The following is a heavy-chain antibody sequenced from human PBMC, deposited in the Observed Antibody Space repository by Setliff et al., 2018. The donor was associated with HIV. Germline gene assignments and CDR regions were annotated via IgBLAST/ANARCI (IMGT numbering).Heavy chain of an antibody. D-gene: IGHD5-18*01. CDR2: INPNSGGT. V-gene: IGHV1-2*02. J-gene: IGHJ4*02. CDR1: GYTFTGYY. Sequence: ASVKVSCKASGYTFTGYYMHWVRQAPGQGLEWMGWINPNSGGTNYAQKFQGRVTMTRDTSISTAYMELSRLRSDDTAVYYCAAEDAAMQQVDYWGQGTLVTVSS. CDR3: AAEDAAMQQVDY.